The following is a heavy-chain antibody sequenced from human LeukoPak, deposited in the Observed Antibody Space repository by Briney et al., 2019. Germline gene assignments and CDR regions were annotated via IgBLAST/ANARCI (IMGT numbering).Heavy chain of an antibody. J-gene: IGHJ4*02. CDR3: ARHVGYGGGLDY. CDR2: IYYSGST. Sequence: PSETLSLTCTVSGGSISSYYWSWIRQPPGKGLEWVGYIYYSGSTNYKPSLRSRVTISVDTSKHQFSLKRSAVTAADTAVYYCARHVGYGGGLDYWGQGTLVTVSS. CDR1: GGSISSYY. D-gene: IGHD2-15*01. V-gene: IGHV4-59*08.